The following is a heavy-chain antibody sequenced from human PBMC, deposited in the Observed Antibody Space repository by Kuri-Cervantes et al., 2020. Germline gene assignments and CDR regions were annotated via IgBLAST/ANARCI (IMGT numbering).Heavy chain of an antibody. V-gene: IGHV4-59*01. D-gene: IGHD3-9*01. Sequence: SETLSLTCTVSGGPISSYYWSWIRQPPGKGLEWIGYIYYSGSTNYNPSLKSRVTISVDTSKNQFSLKLSSVTAADTAVYYCARALSFYDILTGYYRPYYFDYWGQGTLVTVSS. CDR3: ARALSFYDILTGYYRPYYFDY. CDR2: IYYSGST. CDR1: GGPISSYY. J-gene: IGHJ4*02.